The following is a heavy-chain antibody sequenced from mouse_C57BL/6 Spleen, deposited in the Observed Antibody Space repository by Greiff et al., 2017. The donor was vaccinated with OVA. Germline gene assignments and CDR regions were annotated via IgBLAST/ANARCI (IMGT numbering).Heavy chain of an antibody. J-gene: IGHJ3*01. V-gene: IGHV1-61*01. CDR2: IYPSDSET. CDR3: ARSIYYYGSSPFAY. CDR1: GYTFTSYW. D-gene: IGHD1-1*01. Sequence: QVQLQQSGAELVRPGSSVKLSCKASGYTFTSYWMDWVKQRPGQGLEWIGNIYPSDSETHYNQKFKDKATLTVDKSSSTAYMQLSSLTSEDSAVYYCARSIYYYGSSPFAYWGQGTLVTVSA.